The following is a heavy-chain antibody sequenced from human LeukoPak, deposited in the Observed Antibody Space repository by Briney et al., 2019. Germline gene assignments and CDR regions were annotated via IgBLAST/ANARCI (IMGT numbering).Heavy chain of an antibody. CDR1: GFTFSSYW. J-gene: IGHJ4*02. D-gene: IGHD3-22*01. Sequence: PGGSLRLSCAASGFTFSSYWMSWVRQAPGKGLEWIGEINHSGSTNYNPSLKSRVTISVDTSKNQFSLKLSSVTAADTAVYYCASVYDSSGYYPFWGQGTLVTVSS. CDR2: INHSGST. V-gene: IGHV4-34*01. CDR3: ASVYDSSGYYPF.